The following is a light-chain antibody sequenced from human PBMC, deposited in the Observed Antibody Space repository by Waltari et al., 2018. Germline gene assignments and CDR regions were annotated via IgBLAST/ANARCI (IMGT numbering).Light chain of an antibody. CDR2: DKN. CDR1: GLRSYY. J-gene: IGLJ2*01. CDR3: HSRDASGVGGS. Sequence: SSELTQDPAVSVAMGQTVTITCQGNGLRSYYAIWYQQRPGQAPILIMYDKNNRPPGVPDRFSGSNSDNTASLTITGAQAEDEASYYCHSRDASGVGGSFGGGTKLTVL. V-gene: IGLV3-19*01.